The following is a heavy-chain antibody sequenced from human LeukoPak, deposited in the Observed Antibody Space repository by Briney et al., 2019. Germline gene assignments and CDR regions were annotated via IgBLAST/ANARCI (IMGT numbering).Heavy chain of an antibody. Sequence: SETLSLTCTVSGVSISSSSYYWGWVRQPPGKGLEWIGSIYYSGTTYYNPSLKSRVTMSVDTSKNQFSLKLSSVTAADTAVYYCAATYYDILTGYPTSFDYWGQGTLVTVSS. V-gene: IGHV4-39*07. J-gene: IGHJ4*02. CDR3: AATYYDILTGYPTSFDY. CDR2: IYYSGTT. CDR1: GVSISSSSYY. D-gene: IGHD3-9*01.